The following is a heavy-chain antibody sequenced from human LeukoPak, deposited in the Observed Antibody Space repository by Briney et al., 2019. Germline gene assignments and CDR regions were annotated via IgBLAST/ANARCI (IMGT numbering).Heavy chain of an antibody. Sequence: PGGSLRLSCAASGFTFEDYAMHWVRLAPGKGLEWVSGISWKGDKIDYGDSVKGRFTISRDNAKNSLYLQMNSLRAEDTALYYCAGGDCSTTSCSYTDYWGQGTLVTVSS. CDR3: AGGDCSTTSCSYTDY. CDR1: GFTFEDYA. CDR2: ISWKGDKI. V-gene: IGHV3-9*01. J-gene: IGHJ4*02. D-gene: IGHD2-2*01.